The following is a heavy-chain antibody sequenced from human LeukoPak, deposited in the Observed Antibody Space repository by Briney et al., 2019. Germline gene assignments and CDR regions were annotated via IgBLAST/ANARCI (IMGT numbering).Heavy chain of an antibody. CDR1: GFTFNSYG. V-gene: IGHV3-33*01. CDR3: ARARTTRGFDY. J-gene: IGHJ4*02. D-gene: IGHD4-17*01. CDR2: IWYDGSNK. Sequence: GGSLRLSCAASGFTFNSYGIHWVRQAPGKGLEWVAFIWYDGSNKYYADSVKGRFTISRDNSKNTLYLQMNSLRAEDTAVYYCARARTTRGFDYWGQGALVTVSS.